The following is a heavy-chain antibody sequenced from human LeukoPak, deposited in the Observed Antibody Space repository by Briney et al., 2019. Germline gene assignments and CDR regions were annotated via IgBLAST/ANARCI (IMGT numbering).Heavy chain of an antibody. CDR2: IYSGGST. CDR3: ARDPYYDSSGYYSLDY. Sequence: GGSLRLSCAASGFTVSSNYMSWVRQAPGKGLEWVSVIYSGGSTYYADSVKGRFTISRDRSKNALYLQMISLRAEDTAVYYCARDPYYDSSGYYSLDYWGQGTLVTVSS. J-gene: IGHJ4*02. D-gene: IGHD3-22*01. V-gene: IGHV3-66*01. CDR1: GFTVSSNY.